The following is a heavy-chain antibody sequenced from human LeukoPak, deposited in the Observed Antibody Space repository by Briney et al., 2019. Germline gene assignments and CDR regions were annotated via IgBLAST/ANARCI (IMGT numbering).Heavy chain of an antibody. CDR3: ARTIETGTTFSEAAGFEF. CDR1: GGTFSSYA. D-gene: IGHD1-1*01. CDR2: IIPIFGTA. J-gene: IGHJ3*01. V-gene: IGHV1-69*06. Sequence: SVKVSCKASGGTFSSYAISWVRQAPGQGLEWMGGIIPIFGTANYAQKFQGRVTITADKSTSIAYMELSSLRSEDTAVYYCARTIETGTTFSEAAGFEFWGQGTMVTVSS.